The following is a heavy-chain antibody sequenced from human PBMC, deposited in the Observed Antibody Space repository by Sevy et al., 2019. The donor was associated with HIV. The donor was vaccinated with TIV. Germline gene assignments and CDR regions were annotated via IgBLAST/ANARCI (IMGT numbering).Heavy chain of an antibody. J-gene: IGHJ3*02. V-gene: IGHV3-23*01. CDR1: GFTFSSYA. D-gene: IGHD2-2*01. CDR3: AKDHRLSTDAFDI. CDR2: ISGSGGST. Sequence: GGSLRLSCAASGFTFSSYAMSWVRQAPGKGLEWVSAISGSGGSTYYADSVKGRFTISRDNSKNTLYLQMNSLRAEDTAVDYCAKDHRLSTDAFDIWGQGTMVTVSS.